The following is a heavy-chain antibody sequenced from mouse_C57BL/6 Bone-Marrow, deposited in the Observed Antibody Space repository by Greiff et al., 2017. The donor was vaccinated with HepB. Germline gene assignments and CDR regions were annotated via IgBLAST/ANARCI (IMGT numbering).Heavy chain of an antibody. D-gene: IGHD1-3*01. J-gene: IGHJ2*01. Sequence: VQLQQSVAELVRPGASVKLSCTASGFSIKNTYMHWVKQRPEQGLEWIGRIDPANGNTKYAPKFQGKATLTADTSSNTAYLQLSSLTAEDTAIYYCASGSSTMYYFDYWGQGTTLTVSS. CDR1: GFSIKNTY. CDR3: ASGSSTMYYFDY. CDR2: IDPANGNT. V-gene: IGHV14-3*01.